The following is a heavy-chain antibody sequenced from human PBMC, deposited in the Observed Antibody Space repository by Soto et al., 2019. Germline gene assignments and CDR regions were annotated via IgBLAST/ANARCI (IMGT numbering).Heavy chain of an antibody. V-gene: IGHV3-30*18. D-gene: IGHD3-10*01. J-gene: IGHJ4*02. CDR2: ISYDGTNK. CDR3: AKAFGQRTQYSRYYFDY. Sequence: QMRLVESGGGVVQPGRSLRLSCAASGFPFSTYGLHWVRQAPGKGLEWVAFISYDGTNKDYADSVKGRFTISRDNSKNTLYLQMNSLRAEDTAMYYCAKAFGQRTQYSRYYFDYWGQGTLVTVSS. CDR1: GFPFSTYG.